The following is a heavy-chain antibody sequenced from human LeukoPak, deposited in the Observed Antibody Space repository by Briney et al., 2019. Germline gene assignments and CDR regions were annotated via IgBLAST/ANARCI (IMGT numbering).Heavy chain of an antibody. CDR2: ITPNSGGT. Sequence: ASVKVSCKASGYTFSDYYIHWVRQAPVQGLEWMGWITPNSGGTKYAQRFQGRVTMTRDTSISTAYMHLSSLGSDDTAVFYCVRKSATRRTSEFDYWGQGTPVTVSS. CDR1: GYTFSDYY. J-gene: IGHJ4*02. D-gene: IGHD2-15*01. CDR3: VRKSATRRTSEFDY. V-gene: IGHV1-2*02.